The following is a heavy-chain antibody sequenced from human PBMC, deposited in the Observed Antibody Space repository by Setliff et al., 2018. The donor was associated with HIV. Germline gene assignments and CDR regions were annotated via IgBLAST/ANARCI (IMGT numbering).Heavy chain of an antibody. J-gene: IGHJ3*01. CDR3: ARFRGGSQYDGFDV. V-gene: IGHV1-69*10. CDR1: GYTFSAYY. Sequence: ASVKVSCKASGYTFSAYYLHWVRRAPGQGLEWMGGISPLIGGANYAQKFQGRLTITADKSTTTAYMELNRLRNDDTAVYYCARFRGGSQYDGFDVWGQGTLVTVSS. D-gene: IGHD3-10*01. CDR2: ISPLIGGA.